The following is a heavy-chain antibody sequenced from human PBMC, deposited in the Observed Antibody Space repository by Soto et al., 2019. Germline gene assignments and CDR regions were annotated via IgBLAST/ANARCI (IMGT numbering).Heavy chain of an antibody. CDR2: IGNAGDT. CDR3: ARDAGYAFYYGMDV. V-gene: IGHV3-13*01. CDR1: GFTFSSYD. D-gene: IGHD2-2*01. J-gene: IGHJ6*01. Sequence: PGGSLRLSCEASGFTFSSYDMHWVRKDTGKGLEWVSAIGNAGDTYYTGSVKGRFTISRENAKNSLYLQMNSLRAEDSAVFYCARDAGYAFYYGMDVSGQGTTVTVST.